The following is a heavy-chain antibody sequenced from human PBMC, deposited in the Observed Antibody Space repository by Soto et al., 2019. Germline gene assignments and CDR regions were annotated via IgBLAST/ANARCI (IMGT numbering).Heavy chain of an antibody. CDR3: VREINERHCSTGRCYSQYYFDD. V-gene: IGHV1-18*01. Sequence: ASVKVSCKASGYIFTTYTITWVRQAPGQGLEWMGWISTYNGNTNYTQEFQDRVTMTTDTSASTAYMELKSLRSDDTAVYYCVREINERHCSTGRCYSQYYFDDWGQGALVTVSS. CDR2: ISTYNGNT. CDR1: GYIFTTYT. J-gene: IGHJ4*02. D-gene: IGHD2-15*01.